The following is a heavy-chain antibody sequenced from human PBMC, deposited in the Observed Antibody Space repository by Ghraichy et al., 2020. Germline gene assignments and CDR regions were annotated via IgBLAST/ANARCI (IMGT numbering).Heavy chain of an antibody. CDR1: GYTFTGYY. CDR3: ARGCSTSCSGYWYFHL. V-gene: IGHV1-2*02. J-gene: IGHJ2*01. CDR2: INPNSGGT. Sequence: ASVKVSCKASGYTFTGYYMHWVRQAPGQGLEWMGWINPNSGGTNYAQKFQGRVTMTRNTSISTAYMELSRLRSDDTAVYYCARGCSTSCSGYWYFHLWGRGTLVTVSS. D-gene: IGHD2-2*01.